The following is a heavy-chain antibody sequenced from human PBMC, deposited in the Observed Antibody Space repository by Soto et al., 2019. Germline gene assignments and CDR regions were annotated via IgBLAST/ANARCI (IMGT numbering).Heavy chain of an antibody. Sequence: GGSLRLSCSASGFTFSSFAMHWVRQAPGKGLEYVSAISSNGGSTYYADSVKGRFTISRDNSKNTLFLQMGSLRTEDTAVYYCVKGTYHYDSSGYNNWFDAWGQGTLVTVSS. CDR1: GFTFSSFA. CDR2: ISSNGGST. CDR3: VKGTYHYDSSGYNNWFDA. J-gene: IGHJ5*02. V-gene: IGHV3-64D*08. D-gene: IGHD3-22*01.